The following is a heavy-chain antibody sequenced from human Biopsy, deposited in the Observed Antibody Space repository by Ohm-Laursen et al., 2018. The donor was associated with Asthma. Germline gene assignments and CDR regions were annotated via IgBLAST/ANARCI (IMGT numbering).Heavy chain of an antibody. CDR1: GISFRTYG. J-gene: IGHJ3*02. Sequence: SLRLSCAASGISFRTYGMHWARQGPGKGLEWVALVSSDGHNKYYEDSVKGRFTISRDNSRNRLYLQINRLTVEDSAVYFCARQSGQDYGDSSGFDIWGQGTKVAVSS. CDR3: ARQSGQDYGDSSGFDI. CDR2: VSSDGHNK. D-gene: IGHD3-22*01. V-gene: IGHV3-30*03.